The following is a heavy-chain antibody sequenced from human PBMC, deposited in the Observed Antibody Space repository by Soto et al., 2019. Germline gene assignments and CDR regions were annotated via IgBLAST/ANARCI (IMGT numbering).Heavy chain of an antibody. J-gene: IGHJ6*02. Sequence: VHRGEPGGGLVHPGTPRRPSCEVSGLTFNTSGIHWVPKVPGRGLGGVAVISYDGARKYYGDNLKGRFTVSRDNSKNTLFLYINSLRAEDTAVYYCATKARVTNKLYYGMDVWGHGTTVTVSS. CDR1: GLTFNTSG. CDR2: ISYDGARK. D-gene: IGHD3-10*01. CDR3: ATKARVTNKLYYGMDV. V-gene: IGHV3-30*03.